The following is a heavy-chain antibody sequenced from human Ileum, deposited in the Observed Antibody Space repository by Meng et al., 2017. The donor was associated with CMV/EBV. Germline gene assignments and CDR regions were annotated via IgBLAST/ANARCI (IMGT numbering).Heavy chain of an antibody. CDR1: GLTFSSDS. V-gene: IGHV3-33*01. D-gene: IGHD3-10*01. CDR2: IWYDGINK. CDR3: ARGSYYGSGALYYFDY. Sequence: GLTFSSDSIHWVRQAPGKGLEWGAVIWYDGINKYYADCGKGRFTISRDKSKNRLYLQMNSLRAEDTAVYYCARGSYYGSGALYYFDYWGQGTLVTVSS. J-gene: IGHJ4*02.